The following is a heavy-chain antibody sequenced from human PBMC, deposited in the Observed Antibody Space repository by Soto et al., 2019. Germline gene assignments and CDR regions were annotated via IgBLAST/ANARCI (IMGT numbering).Heavy chain of an antibody. J-gene: IGHJ3*02. CDR3: ARVAPITMVRGVIKHAFDI. V-gene: IGHV4-59*01. CDR2: IYYSGST. D-gene: IGHD3-10*01. CDR1: GGSISSYY. Sequence: SETLSLTCTVSGGSISSYYWSWVRQPPGKGLEWIGYIYYSGSTNYNPSLKSRVTISVDTSKNQFSLKLSSVTAADTAVYYCARVAPITMVRGVIKHAFDIWGQGTMVTVSS.